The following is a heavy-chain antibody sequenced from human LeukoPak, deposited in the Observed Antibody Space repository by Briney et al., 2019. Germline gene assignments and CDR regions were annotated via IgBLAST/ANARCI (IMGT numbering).Heavy chain of an antibody. CDR2: INHSGST. D-gene: IGHD2-15*01. CDR3: ARGWAVVVVAYFDY. V-gene: IGHV4-34*01. J-gene: IGHJ4*02. CDR1: GGSFSGYY. Sequence: NPSETLSLTCAVYGGSFSGYYWSWIRQPPGKGLEWIGEINHSGSTNYNPSLKSRVTISVDTSKNQFSLKLSSVTAADTAVYYCARGWAVVVVAYFDYWGQGTLVTASS.